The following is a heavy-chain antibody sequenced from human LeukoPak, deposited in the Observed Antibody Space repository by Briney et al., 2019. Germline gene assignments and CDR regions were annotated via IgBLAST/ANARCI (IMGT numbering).Heavy chain of an antibody. CDR2: ISYDGSNK. V-gene: IGHV3-30*18. CDR3: AKGWGCSGGSYSPPSAYFDY. J-gene: IGHJ4*02. D-gene: IGHD2-15*01. Sequence: PGGSLRLSCAASGFTFSSCGMHWVRQAPGKGLEGVAVISYDGSNKYYADSVKGRFTISRNNSKNTLYLQMNSLRAEDTAVYYCAKGWGCSGGSYSPPSAYFDYWGQGTLVTVSS. CDR1: GFTFSSCG.